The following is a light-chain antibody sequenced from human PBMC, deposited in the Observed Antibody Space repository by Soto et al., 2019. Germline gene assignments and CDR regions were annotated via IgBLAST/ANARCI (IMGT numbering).Light chain of an antibody. CDR1: QSVSSN. V-gene: IGKV3-15*01. J-gene: IGKJ5*01. CDR2: GLS. Sequence: IVMTQSPASLSVSPGERATLSWGASQSVSSNLAWYQQKPGQAPRLLIYGLSTRATGIPGRFSGSGSGTEVTITISSLQPEDGAVYYCQQYNNWTLTFGQGTRLEIK. CDR3: QQYNNWTLT.